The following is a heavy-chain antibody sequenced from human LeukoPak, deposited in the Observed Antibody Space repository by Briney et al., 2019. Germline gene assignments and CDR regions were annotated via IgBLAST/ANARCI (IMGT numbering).Heavy chain of an antibody. J-gene: IGHJ4*02. CDR3: ARDQYSGSLDY. CDR1: GGSISSYY. CDR2: FYSTGST. Sequence: SETLSLTCAVSGGSISSYYWTWIRQPAGKGLEWIGRFYSTGSTNYNPSLKSRVTMSVDTSKNQFSLKLSSVTAADTAVYYCARDQYSGSLDYWGQGTLVTVSS. D-gene: IGHD1-26*01. V-gene: IGHV4-4*07.